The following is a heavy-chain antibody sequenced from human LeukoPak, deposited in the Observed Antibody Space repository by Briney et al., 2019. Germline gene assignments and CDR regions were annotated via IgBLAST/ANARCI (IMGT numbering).Heavy chain of an antibody. CDR1: GHSISSYY. J-gene: IGHJ4*02. D-gene: IGHD1-1*01. Sequence: MTAETLSHTCTVPGHSISSYYWNWIRQPAGKGLEWIGRIYTSGSTNYNPSRKSRLTMSVHTSNNQFSLKLSSVPAADTAVYYCARDLEPYYFDYWGQGTLVTVSS. CDR3: ARDLEPYYFDY. V-gene: IGHV4-4*07. CDR2: IYTSGST.